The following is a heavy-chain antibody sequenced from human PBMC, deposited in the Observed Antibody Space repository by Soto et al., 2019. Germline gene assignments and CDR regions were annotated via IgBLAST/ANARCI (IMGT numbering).Heavy chain of an antibody. CDR3: ARAPGWYGVKTVDY. CDR2: INAGNGNT. Sequence: QVQLVQSGAEVKKPGASVKVSCKASGYTFTSYAMPWVRQAPGQRREWMGWINAGNGNTKYSQKFQGRVTITRDTYASTAYMELSSPRSEDTDVYYCARAPGWYGVKTVDYWGQGTLVTVSS. D-gene: IGHD3-10*01. CDR1: GYTFTSYA. V-gene: IGHV1-3*01. J-gene: IGHJ4*02.